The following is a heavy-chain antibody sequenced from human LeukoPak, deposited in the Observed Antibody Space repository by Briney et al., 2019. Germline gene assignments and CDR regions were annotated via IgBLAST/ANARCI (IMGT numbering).Heavy chain of an antibody. J-gene: IGHJ5*02. Sequence: SETLSLTRAVSGGSISSSNWWSWVRQPPGKGLEWIGEIYHSGSTNYNPSLKSRVTISVDTSKNQFSLKLSSVTAADTAVYYCARGWVVVAATMVWFDPWGQGTLVTVSS. CDR1: GGSISSSNW. CDR2: IYHSGST. D-gene: IGHD2-15*01. CDR3: ARGWVVVAATMVWFDP. V-gene: IGHV4-4*02.